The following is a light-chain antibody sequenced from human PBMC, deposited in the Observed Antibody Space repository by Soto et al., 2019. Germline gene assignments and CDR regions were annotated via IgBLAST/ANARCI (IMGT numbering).Light chain of an antibody. CDR2: DIS. J-gene: IGKJ2*01. CDR3: QQYHIRPYT. Sequence: IVLTQSPATLSVSPGERVTLSCRASQSVSSLLAWYQQKPRQAPTLLMYDISTRATGIPARFSGSGSGIDFTLTISSHQAEDLAINYCQQYHIRPYTLGQGTKLEIK. CDR1: QSVSSL. V-gene: IGKV3-15*01.